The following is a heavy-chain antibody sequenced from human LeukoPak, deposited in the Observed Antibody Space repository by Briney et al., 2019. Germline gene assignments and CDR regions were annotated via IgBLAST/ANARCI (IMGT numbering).Heavy chain of an antibody. Sequence: GGSLRLSCTASGFAFSSYAMAWVRQAPGKGLEGVAAIGSDYDRVHEDSVKGRFTISRDNSKSTLYLQMDNLRAEDTAVYFCAKSAGVATIYFDSWGQGALVTVSS. V-gene: IGHV3-23*01. J-gene: IGHJ4*02. CDR2: IGSDYDR. CDR3: AKSAGVATIYFDS. D-gene: IGHD5-12*01. CDR1: GFAFSSYA.